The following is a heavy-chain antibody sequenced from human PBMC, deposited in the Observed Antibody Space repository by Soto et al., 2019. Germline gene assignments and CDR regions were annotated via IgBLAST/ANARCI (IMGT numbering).Heavy chain of an antibody. D-gene: IGHD3-3*01. CDR3: ARDQLDVWSGYYVGGWFDP. CDR1: GGTFSSYA. J-gene: IGHJ5*02. CDR2: IIPIFGTA. V-gene: IGHV1-69*06. Sequence: QVQLVQSGAEVKKPVSSVKVSCKASGGTFSSYAISWVRQAPGQGLEWMGGIIPIFGTANYAQKFQGRVTITADKSTSTAYMELSSLRSEDTAVYYCARDQLDVWSGYYVGGWFDPWGQGTLVTVSS.